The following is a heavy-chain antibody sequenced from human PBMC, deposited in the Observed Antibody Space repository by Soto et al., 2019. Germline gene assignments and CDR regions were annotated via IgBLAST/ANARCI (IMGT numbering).Heavy chain of an antibody. V-gene: IGHV3-48*02. CDR2: INGGGTSI. CDR1: GFTFSSYA. CDR3: ARENYGDAFDF. J-gene: IGHJ4*02. D-gene: IGHD4-17*01. Sequence: EVQLLESGGGLVQPGGSLRLSCEASGFTFSSYAMSWVRQAPGKGLEWVSYINGGGTSIKYADSVKGRFTMSRDNARNSLYLQMNSLRDEDTAVYYCARENYGDAFDFWGQGTLVTVSS.